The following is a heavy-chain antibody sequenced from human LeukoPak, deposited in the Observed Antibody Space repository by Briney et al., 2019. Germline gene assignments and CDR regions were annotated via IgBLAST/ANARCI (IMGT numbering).Heavy chain of an antibody. J-gene: IGHJ4*02. CDR3: ARFANAWLAWDY. D-gene: IGHD6-19*01. V-gene: IGHV3-21*01. CDR2: ISSSSSYI. CDR1: GFTFSSYS. Sequence: PGGSLRLSCAASGFTFSSYSMYWVRQAPGKGLEWVSSISSSSSYIYYADPVKGRFTISRDNAKNSLYLQMNSLRAEDTAVYYCARFANAWLAWDYWGQGTLVTVSS.